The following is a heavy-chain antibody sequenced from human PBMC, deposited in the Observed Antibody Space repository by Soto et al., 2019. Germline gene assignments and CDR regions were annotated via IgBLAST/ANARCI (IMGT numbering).Heavy chain of an antibody. Sequence: QITLKESGPTLVKPTQTLTLTCTFSGLSLSTSGVGVGVIRQPPGKALEWLALIYWNDDKRYSPSLTSRLTISKDIFKNHGVITITTMDPIDTATYYFADRLKSIAATDPYIGLDPRGQGTLVTVSS. CDR2: IYWNDDK. V-gene: IGHV2-5*01. CDR1: GLSLSTSGVG. CDR3: ADRLKSIAATDPYIGLDP. J-gene: IGHJ5*02. D-gene: IGHD6-13*01.